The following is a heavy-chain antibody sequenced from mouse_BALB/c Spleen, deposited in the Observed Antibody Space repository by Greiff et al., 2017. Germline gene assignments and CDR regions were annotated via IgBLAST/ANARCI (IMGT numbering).Heavy chain of an antibody. CDR1: GYTFTSYW. Sequence: VQLQQSGAELARPGASVKLSCKASGYTFTSYWMQWVKQRPGQGLEWIGAIYPGDGDTRYTQKFKGKATLTADKSSSTAYMQLSSLASEDSAVYYCARGTVVATRYWYFDVWGAGTTVTVSS. CDR2: IYPGDGDT. V-gene: IGHV1-87*01. CDR3: ARGTVVATRYWYFDV. J-gene: IGHJ1*01. D-gene: IGHD1-1*01.